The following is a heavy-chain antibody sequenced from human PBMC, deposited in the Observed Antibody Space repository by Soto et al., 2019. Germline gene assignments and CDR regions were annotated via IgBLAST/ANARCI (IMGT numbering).Heavy chain of an antibody. CDR1: GFTFRSYG. CDR3: ASRRLDYCRSIDCYVFDY. V-gene: IGHV3-23*01. D-gene: IGHD2-21*02. J-gene: IGHJ4*02. Sequence: EAQLLESGGGLVQPGGSLRLSCAASGFTFRSYGMHWVRQAPGKGLEWVSGISTSGGSTDYADSVKGRFTISRDTSKNTLHLKMNNLRAEDAAVYYWASRRLDYCRSIDCYVFDYGGQGPLVTVSS. CDR2: ISTSGGST.